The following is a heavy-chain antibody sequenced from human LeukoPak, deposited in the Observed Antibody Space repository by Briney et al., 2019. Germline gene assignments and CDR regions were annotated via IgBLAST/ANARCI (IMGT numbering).Heavy chain of an antibody. CDR2: ICYSGGT. CDR3: ARHASRAYGSGSYHFDY. J-gene: IGHJ4*02. CDR1: GDSISSSTYC. V-gene: IGHV4-39*01. Sequence: PSETLSLTCTVSGDSISSSTYCWGWIRQPPGKGLEWIGSICYSGGTYYSPSLKSRVTISVDTSKNQFSLKLSSVTAADTAVYYCARHASRAYGSGSYHFDYWGQGTLVTVSS. D-gene: IGHD3-10*01.